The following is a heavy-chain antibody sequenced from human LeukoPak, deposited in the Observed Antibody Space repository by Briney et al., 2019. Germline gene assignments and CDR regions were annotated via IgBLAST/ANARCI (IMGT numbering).Heavy chain of an antibody. Sequence: GASMKVSCKASGYSVTGYYMHWVRQAPGQGLEWMGWINPNSGGTNYAQKFQGRVTMTRDTSISTAYMELSRLRSDDTAVYYCARGVVLVPAAMGFGTSPNRFDPWGQGALVTVSS. CDR2: INPNSGGT. V-gene: IGHV1-2*02. J-gene: IGHJ5*02. CDR3: ARGVVLVPAAMGFGTSPNRFDP. CDR1: GYSVTGYY. D-gene: IGHD2-2*01.